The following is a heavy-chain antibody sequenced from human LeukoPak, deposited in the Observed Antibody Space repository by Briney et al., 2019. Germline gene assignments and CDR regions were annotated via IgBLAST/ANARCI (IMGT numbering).Heavy chain of an antibody. CDR2: INPNSGGT. CDR1: GYTFTGYY. Sequence: GASVKVSCKASGYTFTGYYLHWVRQAPGQGLEWMAWINPNSGGTSYAQKFRGRVTMARDTSISTAYMALSRLRSDDTAVYYCARGRSVTVPETTKLFDQWGQGTLVTVSS. D-gene: IGHD1-7*01. J-gene: IGHJ4*02. CDR3: ARGRSVTVPETTKLFDQ. V-gene: IGHV1-2*02.